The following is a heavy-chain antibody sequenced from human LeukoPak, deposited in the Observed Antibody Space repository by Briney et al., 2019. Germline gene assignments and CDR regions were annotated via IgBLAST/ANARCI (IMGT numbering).Heavy chain of an antibody. CDR1: GGSIGSSSYY. Sequence: SETLSLTCTVSGGSIGSSSYYWGWIRQPPGKGLEWIGSIYYSGSTYYNPSLKSRVTISVDTSKNQFSLKLSSVTAADTAVYYCARRFHCSSTSCTDYYGMDVWGQGTTVTVSS. V-gene: IGHV4-39*01. CDR3: ARRFHCSSTSCTDYYGMDV. D-gene: IGHD2-2*01. J-gene: IGHJ6*02. CDR2: IYYSGST.